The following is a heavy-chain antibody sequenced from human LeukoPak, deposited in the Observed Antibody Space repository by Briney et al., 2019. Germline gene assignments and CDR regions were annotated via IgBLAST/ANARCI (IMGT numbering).Heavy chain of an antibody. CDR3: AKDRGYYGSGSSRGFGY. Sequence: GGSLRLSCAASGVAFSSHGMHWVRQAPGKGLEWVAVISYDESNKYYADSVKGRFTISRDNSKNTLYLQMNSLKTEDTAVYYCAKDRGYYGSGSSRGFGYWGQGTLVTVSS. J-gene: IGHJ4*02. D-gene: IGHD3-10*01. CDR2: ISYDESNK. V-gene: IGHV3-30*18. CDR1: GVAFSSHG.